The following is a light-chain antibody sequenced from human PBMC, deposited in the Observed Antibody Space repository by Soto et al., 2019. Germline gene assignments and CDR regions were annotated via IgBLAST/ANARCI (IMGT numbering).Light chain of an antibody. CDR2: GAS. V-gene: IGKV3-20*01. J-gene: IGKJ1*01. CDR3: QQYGNSPRT. CDR1: QRISTN. Sequence: DIEMTHSPPILSVSPGEGATLSCRASQRISTNLAWYQQKPGQAPRLLIYGASSRAAGIPDRFSGSGSGTDFTLTITRLEPEDFAVYYCQQYGNSPRTFGQGTKVDIK.